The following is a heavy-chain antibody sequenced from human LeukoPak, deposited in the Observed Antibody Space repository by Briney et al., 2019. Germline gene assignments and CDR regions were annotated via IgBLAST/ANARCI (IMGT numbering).Heavy chain of an antibody. V-gene: IGHV3-23*01. D-gene: IGHD2-2*01. CDR2: ISGSGGNT. Sequence: PGGSLRLSCAASGFTFSSYAMSWVRQAPGKGLEWVSVISGSGGNTYYADSVEGRFTISRDNSKNTLYLQMNSLRAEDTAAYYCAKTDCSSTSCYYYGMDVWGQGTTVTVSS. CDR1: GFTFSSYA. CDR3: AKTDCSSTSCYYYGMDV. J-gene: IGHJ6*02.